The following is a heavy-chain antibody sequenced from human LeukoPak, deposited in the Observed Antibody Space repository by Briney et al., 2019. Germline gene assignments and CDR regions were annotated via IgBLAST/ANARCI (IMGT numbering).Heavy chain of an antibody. Sequence: GGSLRLSCAASGFTFDDYGMSWVRQAPGKGLEWVSGINWNGGSTGYADSVKGRFTISRDNAKNSLYLQMNSLRAEDTALYYCARGSYYDSSGYYSFDYWGQGTLVTVSS. D-gene: IGHD3-22*01. CDR3: ARGSYYDSSGYYSFDY. J-gene: IGHJ4*02. CDR2: INWNGGST. CDR1: GFTFDDYG. V-gene: IGHV3-20*04.